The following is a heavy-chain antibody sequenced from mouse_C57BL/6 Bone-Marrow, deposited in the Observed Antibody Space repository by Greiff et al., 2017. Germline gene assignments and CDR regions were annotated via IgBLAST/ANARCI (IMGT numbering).Heavy chain of an antibody. V-gene: IGHV5-6*01. CDR3: ARRNRGYYCDY. Sequence: EVQLVESGGDLVKPGGSLKLSCAASGFTFSSYGMSWVRQTPDKRLEWVATISSGGSYTYYPDSVKGRFTISRDNAKNTLYLQMSSLKSEDTAMYYCARRNRGYYCDYWGQGTTLTVSS. J-gene: IGHJ2*01. CDR2: ISSGGSYT. CDR1: GFTFSSYG.